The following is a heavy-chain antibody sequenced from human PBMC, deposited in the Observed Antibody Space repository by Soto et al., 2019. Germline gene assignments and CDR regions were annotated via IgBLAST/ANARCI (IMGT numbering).Heavy chain of an antibody. CDR3: AIVRGVRGYHYVDPFDY. V-gene: IGHV1-18*04. J-gene: IGHJ4*02. CDR2: VSGYNGNT. Sequence: QVELVQSGAEVKKPGASVTVSCNFSGYIFTNFAINWVRQAPGQGLEWMGWVSGYNGNTNYARKLQGRVTMTTDTSTSTAYIQPTSLRSDDTAIYFCAIVRGVRGYHYVDPFDYWGQGTLVTVSS. CDR1: GYIFTNFA. D-gene: IGHD4-17*01.